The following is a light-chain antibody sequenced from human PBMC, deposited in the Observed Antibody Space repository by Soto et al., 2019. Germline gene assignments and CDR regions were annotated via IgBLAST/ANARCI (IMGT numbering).Light chain of an antibody. J-gene: IGKJ1*01. Sequence: EIVMTQSPATLSVYPGERATLSCRASQSVSSNLAWYQQKPGQAPRLLIYGASTRATGIPARFSGSGSGTEFTLTISSLQSEDFAVYYCQQYNNWPRTFGQGTNLAIK. V-gene: IGKV3-15*01. CDR3: QQYNNWPRT. CDR2: GAS. CDR1: QSVSSN.